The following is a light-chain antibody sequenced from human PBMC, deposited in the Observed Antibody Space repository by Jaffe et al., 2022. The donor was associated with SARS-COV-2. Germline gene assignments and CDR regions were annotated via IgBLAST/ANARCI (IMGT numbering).Light chain of an antibody. V-gene: IGLV1-44*01. J-gene: IGLJ2*01. CDR1: DSNIGSNT. CDR3: ATWDDALNGVV. CDR2: SHN. Sequence: QSVLTQPPSVSGTPGQRVTISCSGSDSNIGSNTVNWYQQLPGTAPKLLIHSHNERPSGVPDRFSGSKSGTSASLAISGLQSDDEADYFCATWDDALNGVVFGGGTELTVL.